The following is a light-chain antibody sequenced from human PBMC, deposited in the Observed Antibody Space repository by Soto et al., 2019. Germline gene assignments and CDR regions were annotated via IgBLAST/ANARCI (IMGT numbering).Light chain of an antibody. J-gene: IGKJ4*01. CDR1: QSVSNY. CDR3: QQHINRLS. CDR2: DAS. V-gene: IGKV3-11*01. Sequence: EIVLTQSPATLSLSPGERATLSCRASQSVSNYLAWYQQKPGQAPRLLIHDASTRATGIPARFSGSGSGTEFTLTITTLEPEDFAVYYCQQHINRLSFGGGTKVDIK.